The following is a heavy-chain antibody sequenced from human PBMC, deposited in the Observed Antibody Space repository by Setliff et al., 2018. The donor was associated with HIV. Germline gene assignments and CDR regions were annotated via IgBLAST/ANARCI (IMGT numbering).Heavy chain of an antibody. D-gene: IGHD6-19*01. Sequence: NPSETLSLTCTVSGGSISSGDYYWSWIRQHPGKGLEWIGYIYYSGSTFYNPSLKSRVTISVDTSKNQFSLKLTSVTAADTAVYYCARGATYRSGWHFDYWGQGTLVTVSS. V-gene: IGHV4-31*03. CDR2: IYYSGST. J-gene: IGHJ4*02. CDR1: GGSISSGDYY. CDR3: ARGATYRSGWHFDY.